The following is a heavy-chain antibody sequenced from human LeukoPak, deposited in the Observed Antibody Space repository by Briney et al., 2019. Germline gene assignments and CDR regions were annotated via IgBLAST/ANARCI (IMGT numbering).Heavy chain of an antibody. CDR1: GGSISSYY. V-gene: IGHV4-59*08. D-gene: IGHD2-15*01. Sequence: ASETLSLTCTVSGGSISSYYWSWIRQPPGKGLEWIGYIYYSGSTNYNPSLKSRVTISVDTSKNQFSLKLSSVTAADTAVYYCARMVDEYYYYYYGMDVWGQGTTVTVSS. J-gene: IGHJ6*02. CDR2: IYYSGST. CDR3: ARMVDEYYYYYYGMDV.